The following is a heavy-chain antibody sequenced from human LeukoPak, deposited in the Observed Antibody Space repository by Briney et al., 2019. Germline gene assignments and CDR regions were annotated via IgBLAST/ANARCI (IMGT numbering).Heavy chain of an antibody. Sequence: PSETLSLTCTVSGYSISNGYYWGWIRQPPGKGLEWIGSIYHSGSTYYNPSLKSRVTISVDTSRNQFSLKLSSVTASDTAVYYCARGGRDYGSGSYVVWFDPWGQGTLVTVSS. D-gene: IGHD3-10*01. CDR2: IYHSGST. V-gene: IGHV4-38-2*02. CDR1: GYSISNGYY. CDR3: ARGGRDYGSGSYVVWFDP. J-gene: IGHJ5*02.